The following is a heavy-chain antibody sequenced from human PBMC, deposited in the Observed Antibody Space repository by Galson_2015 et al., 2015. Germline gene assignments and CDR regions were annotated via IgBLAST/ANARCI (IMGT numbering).Heavy chain of an antibody. CDR3: ARDRATYSDY. J-gene: IGHJ4*02. Sequence: SLRLSCAASGFTFSNYGMHWVRQAPGKGLEWVALIWYDGSNQYYADSMKGRFTISRDNSKNTLYLQMSSLRAEDTAVYYCARDRATYSDYWGQGTLVTVSS. V-gene: IGHV3-33*01. CDR1: GFTFSNYG. D-gene: IGHD5-12*01. CDR2: IWYDGSNQ.